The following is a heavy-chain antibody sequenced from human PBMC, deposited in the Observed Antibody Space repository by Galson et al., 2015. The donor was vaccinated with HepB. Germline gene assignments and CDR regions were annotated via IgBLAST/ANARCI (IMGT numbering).Heavy chain of an antibody. J-gene: IGHJ3*02. CDR3: ARDGDVDIVATTDRWGADAFDI. CDR2: NSAYNGNT. CDR1: GYTFTSYG. Sequence: SVKVSCKASGYTFTSYGNSWVRQAPAQGREWMGWNSAYNGNTNYAQKLQGRVTMTTDTSTSTAYMELRSLRSDDTAVYYCARDGDVDIVATTDRWGADAFDIWGQGTMVTVSS. D-gene: IGHD5-12*01. V-gene: IGHV1-18*01.